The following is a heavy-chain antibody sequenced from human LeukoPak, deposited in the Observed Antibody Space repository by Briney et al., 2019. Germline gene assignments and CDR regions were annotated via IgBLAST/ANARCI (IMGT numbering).Heavy chain of an antibody. Sequence: SETLSLTCAVYGGSFNFYYWSWIRQSPGKGLEWIGSIYHSGSTYYNPSLKSRVTISVDTSKNQFSLKLSSVTAADTAVYYCAREGVATIIDYWGQGTLVTVSS. D-gene: IGHD5-12*01. CDR3: AREGVATIIDY. V-gene: IGHV4-34*01. J-gene: IGHJ4*02. CDR2: IYHSGST. CDR1: GGSFNFYY.